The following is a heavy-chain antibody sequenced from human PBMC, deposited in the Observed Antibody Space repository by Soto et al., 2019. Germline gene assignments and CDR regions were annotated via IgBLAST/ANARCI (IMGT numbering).Heavy chain of an antibody. J-gene: IGHJ4*02. CDR3: ASGAVQDYYDFWSGYTGDRFDY. Sequence: SETLSLTCTVSGGSISSGGYYWSWIRQHPGKGLEWIGYIYYSGSTYYNPSLKSRVTISVDTSKNQFSLKLSSVTAADTAVYYCASGAVQDYYDFWSGYTGDRFDYWGQGTLVTVSS. CDR2: IYYSGST. D-gene: IGHD3-3*01. V-gene: IGHV4-31*03. CDR1: GGSISSGGYY.